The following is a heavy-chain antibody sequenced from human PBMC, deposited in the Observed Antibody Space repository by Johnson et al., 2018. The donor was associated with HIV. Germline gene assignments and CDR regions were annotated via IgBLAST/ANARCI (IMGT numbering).Heavy chain of an antibody. CDR2: ISYDGSNK. D-gene: IGHD6-13*01. CDR1: GFIFSSYA. V-gene: IGHV3-30*04. Sequence: QVQLVESGGGVVQPGRSLRLSCAASGFIFSSYAMHWVRQAPGKGLEWVGLISYDGSNKYYSDSVKGRFTISRDNSKSTLYLQMNSLRAEDTAVYYCAKVAVATAAGGVALDIWGPGTMVIVSS. CDR3: AKVAVATAAGGVALDI. J-gene: IGHJ3*02.